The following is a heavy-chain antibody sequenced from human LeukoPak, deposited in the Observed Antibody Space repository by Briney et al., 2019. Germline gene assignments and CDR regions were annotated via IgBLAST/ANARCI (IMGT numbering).Heavy chain of an antibody. Sequence: GASVKVSCKASGGTFSSYAISWVRQAPGQGLEWMGGIIPIFGTANYAQKFQGRVTMIIDTSPSTAYMELRSLRSDDTAVYYCARDGFFGSGIVGAFDIWGQGTMVTVSS. D-gene: IGHD3-10*01. CDR1: GGTFSSYA. V-gene: IGHV1-69*05. J-gene: IGHJ3*02. CDR2: IIPIFGTA. CDR3: ARDGFFGSGIVGAFDI.